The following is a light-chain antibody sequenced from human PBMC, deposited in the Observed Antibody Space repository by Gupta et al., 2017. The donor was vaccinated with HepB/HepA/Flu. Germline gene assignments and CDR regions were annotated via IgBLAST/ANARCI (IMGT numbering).Light chain of an antibody. V-gene: IGLV1-44*01. CDR3: AAWDDSLNGVL. CDR1: SSNIGSNP. Sequence: SVLTQPPSASGTPGQRVTISCSGGSSNIGSNPVNWYQQLPGTAPKLLIYTHNQRPSGVPDRFSGSKSGTSASLAISGLQSEDEAEYYCAAWDDSLNGVLFGGGTKLTVL. CDR2: THN. J-gene: IGLJ2*01.